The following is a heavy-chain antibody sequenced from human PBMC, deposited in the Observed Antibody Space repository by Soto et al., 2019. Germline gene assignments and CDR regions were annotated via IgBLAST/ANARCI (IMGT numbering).Heavy chain of an antibody. D-gene: IGHD1-26*01. V-gene: IGHV4-31*03. J-gene: IGHJ4*02. CDR2: IYYSGST. CDR1: GGSISSGGYY. Sequence: QVQLQESGPGLVKPSQTLSLTCTVSGGSISSGGYYWSWIRQHPGKGLEWIGYIYYSGSTYYNPSIKSSVTKSVDTSKNQFSLNLSSVTAGDTAVYYLAGIYSGSSGGTLRYWGQGTLVTVSS. CDR3: AGIYSGSSGGTLRY.